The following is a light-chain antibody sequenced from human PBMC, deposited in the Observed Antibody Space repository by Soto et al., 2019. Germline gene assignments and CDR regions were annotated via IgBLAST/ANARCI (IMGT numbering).Light chain of an antibody. Sequence: QSALTQPPSVSGSPGQSVAISCTGTSSDVGSFNRVSWYQQSPGTAPKLIIYDVNNRPSGVPDRFSGSKSGNAASLTISGLQAEDESDYYCSSFTPSDTYVFGTGTKLTVL. J-gene: IGLJ1*01. CDR3: SSFTPSDTYV. V-gene: IGLV2-18*02. CDR2: DVN. CDR1: SSDVGSFNR.